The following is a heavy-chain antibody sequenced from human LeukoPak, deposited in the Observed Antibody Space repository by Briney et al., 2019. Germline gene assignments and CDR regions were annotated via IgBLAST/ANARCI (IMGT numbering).Heavy chain of an antibody. CDR2: ISYDGSNK. J-gene: IGHJ6*03. D-gene: IGHD5/OR15-5a*01. CDR1: GFTFSSYG. Sequence: GGSLRLSCAASGFTFSSYGMHWVRQAPGKGLEWVAVISYDGSNKYYADSVKGRFTISRDNSKNTLYLQMNSLRAEDTAVYYCAKAPQGSTQGHYYYYYMDVWGKGTTVTVSS. CDR3: AKAPQGSTQGHYYYYYMDV. V-gene: IGHV3-30*18.